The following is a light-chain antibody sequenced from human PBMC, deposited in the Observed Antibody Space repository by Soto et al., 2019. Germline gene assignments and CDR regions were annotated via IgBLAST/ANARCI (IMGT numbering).Light chain of an antibody. J-gene: IGLJ1*01. CDR2: DDS. CDR3: QVWDSSTNQYV. Sequence: SYELTQPPSVSVAPGQTASIPCGGNNIGSKTVHWYQQTPGQAPALVVYDDSGRPSGIPERFSGSNSGNTATLTITRVEAGDEADYYCQVWDSSTNQYVFGSGTKLTVL. CDR1: NIGSKT. V-gene: IGLV3-21*02.